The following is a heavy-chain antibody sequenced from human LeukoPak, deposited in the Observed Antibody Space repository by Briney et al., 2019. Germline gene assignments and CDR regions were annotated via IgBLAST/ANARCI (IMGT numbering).Heavy chain of an antibody. V-gene: IGHV3-23*01. Sequence: AGGSLRLSCAASGFTFSSYAMSWVRQAPGKGLEWVSAISGSGGTTYYADSVKGRFTISRDNSKNTLYLQMNSLRAEDTAVYYCAKGVIVVVITGFDYWGQGTLVTVSS. CDR3: AKGVIVVVITGFDY. D-gene: IGHD3-22*01. CDR1: GFTFSSYA. J-gene: IGHJ4*02. CDR2: ISGSGGTT.